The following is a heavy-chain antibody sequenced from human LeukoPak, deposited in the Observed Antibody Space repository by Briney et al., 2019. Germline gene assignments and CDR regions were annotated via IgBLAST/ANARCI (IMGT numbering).Heavy chain of an antibody. Sequence: ASVKVSCKTSGGTFRTHIFSWVRQAPGQGLEWMGRITPVIDSAKYAQKFQVRITITADTSTGTAYLHLNSLTSEDTAIYYCTRVNLRGSQYNWFDPWGQGTLVTVSS. D-gene: IGHD1-26*01. CDR3: TRVNLRGSQYNWFDP. V-gene: IGHV1-69*08. J-gene: IGHJ5*02. CDR2: ITPVIDSA. CDR1: GGTFRTHI.